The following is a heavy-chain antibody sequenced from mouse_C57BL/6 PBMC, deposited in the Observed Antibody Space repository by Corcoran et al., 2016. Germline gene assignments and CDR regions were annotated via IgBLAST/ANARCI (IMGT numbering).Heavy chain of an antibody. J-gene: IGHJ2*01. D-gene: IGHD1-1*01. CDR1: GYAFSSYW. CDR2: FYPGDGDT. CDR3: ARRYYYGSSYDFDY. Sequence: QVQLQQSGAELVKPGASVKISCKASGYAFSSYWMNWVKQRPGKGLEWIGQFYPGDGDTNYNGKFKGKATLTADQSSSTASMQLSSLTSEYSAVYFCARRYYYGSSYDFDYWGQGTTLTVSS. V-gene: IGHV1-80*01.